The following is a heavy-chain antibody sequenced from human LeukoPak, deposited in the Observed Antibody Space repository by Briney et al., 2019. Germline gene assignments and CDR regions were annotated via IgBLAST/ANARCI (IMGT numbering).Heavy chain of an antibody. J-gene: IGHJ4*02. Sequence: PGGSLRLSCAASGFTFSDYYMSWIRQAPGKGLEWVAVIYSGGSTYYADSVKGRFTISRDNSKNTLYLQMNSLRAEDTAVYYCARVQWGIQLWSFDYWGQGTLATVSS. CDR2: IYSGGST. V-gene: IGHV3-53*01. CDR3: ARVQWGIQLWSFDY. D-gene: IGHD5-18*01. CDR1: GFTFSDYY.